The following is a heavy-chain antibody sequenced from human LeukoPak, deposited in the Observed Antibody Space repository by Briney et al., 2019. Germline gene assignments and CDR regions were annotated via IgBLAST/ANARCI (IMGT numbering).Heavy chain of an antibody. V-gene: IGHV4-39*07. CDR1: GGSISSSSYY. J-gene: IGHJ5*02. CDR3: ARANGVANTNWFDP. CDR2: IYHSGST. Sequence: PSETLSLTCTVSGGSISSSSYYWGWIRQPPGKGLEWIGSIYHSGSTYYNPSLKSRVTISVDRSKNQFSLKLSSVTAADTAVYYCARANGVANTNWFDPWGQGTLVTVSS. D-gene: IGHD2-8*01.